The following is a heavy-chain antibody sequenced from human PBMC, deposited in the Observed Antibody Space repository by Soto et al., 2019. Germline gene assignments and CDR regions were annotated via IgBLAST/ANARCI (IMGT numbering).Heavy chain of an antibody. Sequence: QVHLVQSGAEVKKPGASVKVSCKGSGYTFTSYGITWVRQAPGQGLEWMGWISAHNGNTDYAQRLKGNVTVTRETSTSTAYMELRSLRSDDTAVYYWARGRYGDYWGHGALVTVSS. CDR2: ISAHNGNT. V-gene: IGHV1-18*01. D-gene: IGHD1-1*01. CDR1: GYTFTSYG. J-gene: IGHJ4*01. CDR3: ARGRYGDY.